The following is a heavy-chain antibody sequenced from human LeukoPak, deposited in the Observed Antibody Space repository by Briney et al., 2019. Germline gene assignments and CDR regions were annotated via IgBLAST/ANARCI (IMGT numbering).Heavy chain of an antibody. CDR1: GGTFSSYD. J-gene: IGHJ6*03. D-gene: IGHD2-21*02. V-gene: IGHV1-8*03. CDR3: AVVTANDYYYCYMDV. Sequence: ASVKVSCKASGGTFSSYDINWVRQATGQGLEWMGWMNPNSGNTGYAQKFQGRVTITRNTSISTAYMELSILRSEDTAVYYCAVVTANDYYYCYMDVWGKGTTVTVSS. CDR2: MNPNSGNT.